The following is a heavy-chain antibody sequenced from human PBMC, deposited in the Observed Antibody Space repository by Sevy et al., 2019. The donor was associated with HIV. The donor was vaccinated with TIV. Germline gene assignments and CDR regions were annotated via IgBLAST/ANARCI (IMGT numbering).Heavy chain of an antibody. CDR3: ARAHFGVVIMDYSDTMDL. V-gene: IGHV3-48*03. CDR2: ISSRGSTI. J-gene: IGHJ6*01. D-gene: IGHD3-3*01. CDR1: GFTFSSHE. Sequence: GGSLRLSCAASGFTFSSHEMNWVRQAPGKGLEWVSYISSRGSTIYYADSVKGRFTISRDNAKNSLYLQMNSLRAEDTAVYYCARAHFGVVIMDYSDTMDLWGQGTTVTVSS.